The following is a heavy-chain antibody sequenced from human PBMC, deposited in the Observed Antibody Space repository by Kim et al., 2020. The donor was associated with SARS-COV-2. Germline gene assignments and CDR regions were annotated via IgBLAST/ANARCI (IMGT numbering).Heavy chain of an antibody. D-gene: IGHD6-19*01. J-gene: IGHJ5*02. CDR1: GYTFTGYD. Sequence: ASVKVSCKASGYTFTGYDLNWVRQATGQGLEWLGWMNPNSGNTGYADKFRDRISMTREISTSTPYMELSSLTSEDTAVYYCTRHRSGHNDNWFDPWGQGTLVTVSS. CDR2: MNPNSGNT. CDR3: TRHRSGHNDNWFDP. V-gene: IGHV1-8*01.